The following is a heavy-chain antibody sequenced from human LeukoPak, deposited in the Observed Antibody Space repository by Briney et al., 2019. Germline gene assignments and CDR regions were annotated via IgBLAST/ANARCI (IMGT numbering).Heavy chain of an antibody. CDR2: FDPEDGET. Sequence: ASVKVSCKVSGYTLTELSMHWVRQAPGKGLEWMGGFDPEDGETIYAQKFQGRVTMTEDTSTDTAYMELSSLRSEDTAVYYCATVALDGGYSIASDIWGQGTMVTVSS. D-gene: IGHD4-23*01. CDR3: ATVALDGGYSIASDI. J-gene: IGHJ3*02. CDR1: GYTLTELS. V-gene: IGHV1-24*01.